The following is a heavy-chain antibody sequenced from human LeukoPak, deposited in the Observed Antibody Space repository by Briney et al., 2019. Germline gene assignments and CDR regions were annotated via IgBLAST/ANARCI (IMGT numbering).Heavy chain of an antibody. V-gene: IGHV3-30*04. J-gene: IGHJ3*02. CDR2: ISYDGSNK. Sequence: PGGSLRLSCAASGFTFSSYAMHWVRQAPGKGLEWVAVISYDGSNKYYADSVKGRFTISRDNSKNTLYLQMNSLRAEDTAVYYCARDKPYYYGSGSSTPGAFDIWGQGTMVTVSS. CDR3: ARDKPYYYGSGSSTPGAFDI. D-gene: IGHD3-10*01. CDR1: GFTFSSYA.